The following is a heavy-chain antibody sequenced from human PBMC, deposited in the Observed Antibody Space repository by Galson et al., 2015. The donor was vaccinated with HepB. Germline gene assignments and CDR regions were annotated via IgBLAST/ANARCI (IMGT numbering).Heavy chain of an antibody. CDR3: ATVYSDTSGYLYIRDPSFDY. Sequence: SVKVSCKVSGHTLKELYIHWVRQAPGKGLEWMACFDPEDGERLYAQKFRGRVTMTEDTSTDTAYLEVTGLRSDDTAVYYCATVYSDTSGYLYIRDPSFDYWGQGTLVTVSS. CDR1: GHTLKELY. V-gene: IGHV1-24*01. CDR2: FDPEDGER. D-gene: IGHD3-22*01. J-gene: IGHJ4*02.